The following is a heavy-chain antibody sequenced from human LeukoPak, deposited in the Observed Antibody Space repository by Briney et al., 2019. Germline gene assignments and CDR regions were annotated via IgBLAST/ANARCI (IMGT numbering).Heavy chain of an antibody. D-gene: IGHD6-19*01. J-gene: IGHJ4*02. Sequence: GGSLGLSCAASGFTFSSYEMNWVRQAPGKGLEWVSYISSSGSTIYYADSVKGRFTISRDNAKNSLYLQMNSLRAEDTAVYYCARELTVAGTLIDYWGQGTLVTVSS. CDR1: GFTFSSYE. CDR2: ISSSGSTI. CDR3: ARELTVAGTLIDY. V-gene: IGHV3-48*03.